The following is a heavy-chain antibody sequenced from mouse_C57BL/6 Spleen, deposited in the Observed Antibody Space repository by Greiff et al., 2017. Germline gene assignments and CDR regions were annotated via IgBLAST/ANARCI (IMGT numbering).Heavy chain of an antibody. CDR2: IHPNSGST. J-gene: IGHJ1*03. Sequence: QVQLQQPGAELVKPGASVKLSCKASGYTFTSYWMHWVKQRPGQGLEWIGMIHPNSGSTNYNEKFKSKATLTVDTSSSTAYMQLSSLTSEDSAVYYCARGEVYYGSSFYWYFDVWGTGTTVTVSS. D-gene: IGHD1-1*01. V-gene: IGHV1-64*01. CDR3: ARGEVYYGSSFYWYFDV. CDR1: GYTFTSYW.